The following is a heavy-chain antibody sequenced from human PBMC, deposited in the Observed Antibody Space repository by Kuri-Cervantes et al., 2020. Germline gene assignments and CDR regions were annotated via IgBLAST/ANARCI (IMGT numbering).Heavy chain of an antibody. CDR1: GGSISSSNW. Sequence: SETLSLTCAVSGGSISSSNWWSWVRQPPGKGLEWIGSIGGIYYGGNTYYNPSLRSRVTISADTSKNQFSLKLTYVTTADTTMYYCARDETSVTTSNWYFDLWGRGTLVTVSS. V-gene: IGHV4-4*02. J-gene: IGHJ2*01. CDR2: IYYGGNT. D-gene: IGHD4-17*01. CDR3: ARDETSVTTSNWYFDL.